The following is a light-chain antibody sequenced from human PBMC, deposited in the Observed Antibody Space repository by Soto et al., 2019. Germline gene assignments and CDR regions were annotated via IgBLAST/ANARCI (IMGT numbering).Light chain of an antibody. J-gene: IGKJ4*01. V-gene: IGKV1-16*02. Sequence: DIQMTQSPSSLSASVGDRVTITCRASQDIRNHLAWFQQKPGKAPKSLISAASSLQSGVPSKFSGSRSGTAFTLTISSLQPDDFATYYCQQYANYPLTFGGGTKVEIK. CDR3: QQYANYPLT. CDR2: AAS. CDR1: QDIRNH.